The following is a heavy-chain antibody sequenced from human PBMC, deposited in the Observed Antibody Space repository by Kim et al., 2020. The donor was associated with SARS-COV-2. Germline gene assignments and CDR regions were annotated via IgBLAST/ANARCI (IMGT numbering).Heavy chain of an antibody. CDR2: ISAYNGNT. CDR3: ARSYSSSWYGTFDP. CDR1: GYTFTSYG. D-gene: IGHD6-13*01. V-gene: IGHV1-18*01. J-gene: IGHJ5*02. Sequence: ASVKVSCKASGYTFTSYGISWVRQAPGQGLEWMGWISAYNGNTNYAQKLQGRVTMTTDTSTSTAYMELRSLRSDDTAVYYCARSYSSSWYGTFDPWGQGTLVTVSS.